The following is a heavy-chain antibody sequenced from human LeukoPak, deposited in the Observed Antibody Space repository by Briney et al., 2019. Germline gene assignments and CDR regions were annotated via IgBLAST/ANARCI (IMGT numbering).Heavy chain of an antibody. Sequence: SETLSLTCTVSGGSISSHYWSWIRQPPGKGLEWIGYIYYSGSTNYNPSLKGRVTISVDTSKNQFSLKLSSVTAADTAVYYCAREEGYYDTSGRYYYYYMDVWGKGTRSPSP. CDR1: GGSISSHY. CDR3: AREEGYYDTSGRYYYYYMDV. D-gene: IGHD3-22*01. J-gene: IGHJ6*03. CDR2: IYYSGST. V-gene: IGHV4-59*11.